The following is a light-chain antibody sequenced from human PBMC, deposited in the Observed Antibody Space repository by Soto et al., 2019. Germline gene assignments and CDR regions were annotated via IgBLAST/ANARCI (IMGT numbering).Light chain of an antibody. Sequence: QAVVTQEPSLTVSPGGTVTLTCASSTGAVTKGFSPNWLQQRPGQPPRALIYSINKTHSWTPARFSGSLLGGKAALTLSGVQPEDEAVYYCLLWYGGAYFLGTGTKV. J-gene: IGLJ1*01. V-gene: IGLV7-43*01. CDR1: TGAVTKGFS. CDR2: SIN. CDR3: LLWYGGAYF.